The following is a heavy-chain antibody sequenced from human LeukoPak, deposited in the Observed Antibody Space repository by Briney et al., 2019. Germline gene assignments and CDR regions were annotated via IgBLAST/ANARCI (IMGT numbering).Heavy chain of an antibody. Sequence: GGSVRLSCAASGFTFSGYAMSWVRQAPGKGLEWVSGISGSGGSPSYADSVKGRFTISRDNSKNTLYLQMNSLRAEDTAMYYCAKRRGEVPTASLDYWGQGTLVTVSS. CDR2: ISGSGGSP. V-gene: IGHV3-23*01. J-gene: IGHJ4*02. CDR1: GFTFSGYA. CDR3: AKRRGEVPTASLDY. D-gene: IGHD2-2*01.